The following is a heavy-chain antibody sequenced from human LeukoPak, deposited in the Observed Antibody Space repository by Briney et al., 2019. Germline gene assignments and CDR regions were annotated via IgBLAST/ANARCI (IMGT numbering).Heavy chain of an antibody. CDR2: ISHDGSDK. CDR3: AKDFLSGSYAFQH. J-gene: IGHJ1*01. D-gene: IGHD1-26*01. Sequence: GGSLRLSCEASGFTFSTYAMHWVRQAPGKGLEWVALISHDGSDKNYAGSVKGRFTISRDNTKNSLYLQMNSLRAEDTALYYCAKDFLSGSYAFQHWGQGTLVTVSS. V-gene: IGHV3-30*18. CDR1: GFTFSTYA.